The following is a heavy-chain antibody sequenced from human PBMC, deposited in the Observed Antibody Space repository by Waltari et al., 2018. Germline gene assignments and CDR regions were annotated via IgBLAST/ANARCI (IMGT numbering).Heavy chain of an antibody. D-gene: IGHD4-17*01. V-gene: IGHV3-33*01. CDR3: ARDNYGDYVYYYYGMDV. CDR2: IWYDGSNK. Sequence: QVQLVESGGGVVQPGRSLRLSCAASGFTFSSYGMHWVRQAPGQGLEWVAVIWYDGSNKYYADSVKGRFTISRDNSKNTLYLQMNSLRAEDTAVYYCARDNYGDYVYYYYGMDVWGQGTTVTVSS. CDR1: GFTFSSYG. J-gene: IGHJ6*02.